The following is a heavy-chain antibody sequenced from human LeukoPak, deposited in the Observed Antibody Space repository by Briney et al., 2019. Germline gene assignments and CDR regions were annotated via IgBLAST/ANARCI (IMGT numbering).Heavy chain of an antibody. D-gene: IGHD3-3*01. CDR3: VRDRNALQFLDY. CDR1: GFTFRNFG. V-gene: IGHV3-33*01. J-gene: IGHJ4*02. Sequence: GSLRLSCAASGFTFRNFGMHWVRQAPGKGLEWVAVIWYDGSEKYYADSVKGRFTISRDNSKNMLYLQTNSLRAEDTAVYYCVRDRNALQFLDYWGQGTVVTVSS. CDR2: IWYDGSEK.